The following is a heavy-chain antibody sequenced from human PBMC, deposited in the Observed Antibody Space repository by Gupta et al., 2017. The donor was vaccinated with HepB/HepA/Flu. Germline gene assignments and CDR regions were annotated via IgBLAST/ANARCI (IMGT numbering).Heavy chain of an antibody. CDR2: ISISGDKT. J-gene: IGHJ4*02. CDR3: AKDLTGTYSDYFGY. V-gene: IGHV3-23*01. D-gene: IGHD1-26*01. CDR1: GFTFAGQA. Sequence: EVQLLESGGVLVQPGGSLRLSCAASGFTFAGQAMSWVRQAPGQGLEWVSSISISGDKTYYADSVKGRFTISRDNSKNTLFLQMNSLRAEDTALYYCAKDLTGTYSDYFGYWGQGTQVTVSS.